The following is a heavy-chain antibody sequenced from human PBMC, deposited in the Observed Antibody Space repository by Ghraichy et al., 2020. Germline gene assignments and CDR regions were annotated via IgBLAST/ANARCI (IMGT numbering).Heavy chain of an antibody. CDR1: GFTFSSYS. CDR2: ISSSSSYI. Sequence: GGSLRLSCAASGFTFSSYSMNWVRQAPGKGLEWVSSISSSSSYIYYADSVKGRFTISRDNAKNSLYLHMNSLRAEDTAVYYCARDQGDSSGYYSGYYYYYSIYVACQWTTVTVSS. V-gene: IGHV3-21*01. D-gene: IGHD3-22*01. J-gene: IGHJ6*02. CDR3: ARDQGDSSGYYSGYYYYYSIYV.